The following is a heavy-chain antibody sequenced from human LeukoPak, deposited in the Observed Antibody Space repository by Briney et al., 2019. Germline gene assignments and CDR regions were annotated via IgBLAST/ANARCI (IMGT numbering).Heavy chain of an antibody. D-gene: IGHD3-10*01. Sequence: SGPTLVKPTQTLTLTCIFSGFSLSTSGVGVGWIRQPPGKALEWLGLIYWDDDKRYSPSLKNRLTIIKDTSENQVVLTMTNMDPVDTATYYCAHRRKSREVRGAPPVYFDSWGQGTLVTVAS. V-gene: IGHV2-5*02. CDR3: AHRRKSREVRGAPPVYFDS. J-gene: IGHJ4*02. CDR2: IYWDDDK. CDR1: GFSLSTSGVG.